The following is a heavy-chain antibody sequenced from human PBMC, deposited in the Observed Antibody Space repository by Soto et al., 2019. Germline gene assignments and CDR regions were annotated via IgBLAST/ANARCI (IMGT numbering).Heavy chain of an antibody. Sequence: PGRSLKISSTAYGFTFGDYAMSWVRQAPGTGLEWVGFIRSKAYGGTTEYAASVKGRFTISRDDSKSIAYLQMNSLKTEDTAVYYCTFFLVVTAASCFGMDGCGQGTSDTV. CDR3: TFFLVVTAASCFGMDG. J-gene: IGHJ6*01. D-gene: IGHD2-15*01. CDR2: IRSKAYGGTT. V-gene: IGHV3-49*04. CDR1: GFTFGDYA.